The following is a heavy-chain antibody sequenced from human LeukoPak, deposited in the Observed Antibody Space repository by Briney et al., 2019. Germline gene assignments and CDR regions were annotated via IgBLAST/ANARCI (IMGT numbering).Heavy chain of an antibody. Sequence: GGSLRLSCAASGFTFSNAWMSWVRQAPGKGLEWVGRIKSKTDGGTTDYAAPVKGRFTISRDDSKNTLYLQMNSLKTEDTAVYYCTTDLYYDSSGYSGYWGQGTLVTVSS. CDR1: GFTFSNAW. CDR3: TTDLYYDSSGYSGY. D-gene: IGHD3-22*01. CDR2: IKSKTDGGTT. V-gene: IGHV3-15*01. J-gene: IGHJ4*02.